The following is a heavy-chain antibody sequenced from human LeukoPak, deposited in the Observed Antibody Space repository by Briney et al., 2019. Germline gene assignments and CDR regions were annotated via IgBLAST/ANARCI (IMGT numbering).Heavy chain of an antibody. CDR3: ARDSSGPDYYYGMDV. V-gene: IGHV4-31*03. Sequence: SQTLSLTCTVSGGSISSGGYYWSWIRQHPGKGLEWNGYIYYSGSTYYNPSLKSRVTISVDTSKNQFSLKLSSVTAADTAVYYCARDSSGPDYYYGMDVWGQGTTVTVSS. D-gene: IGHD3-22*01. J-gene: IGHJ6*02. CDR1: GGSISSGGYY. CDR2: IYYSGST.